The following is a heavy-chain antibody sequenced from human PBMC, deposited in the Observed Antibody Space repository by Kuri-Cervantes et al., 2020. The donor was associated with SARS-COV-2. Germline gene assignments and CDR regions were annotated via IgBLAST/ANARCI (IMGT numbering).Heavy chain of an antibody. CDR1: GGSISSSSYY. CDR3: ARVVPAADEGLYYYYMDV. D-gene: IGHD2-2*01. V-gene: IGHV4-39*01. Sequence: GSLRLSCTVSGGSISSSSYYWGWIRQPPGKGLEWIGSSYYSGSTYYNPSLKSRVTISLDTSKNQFSLRLSSVTAADTAMYYCARVVPAADEGLYYYYMDVWGKGTTVTVSS. CDR2: SYYSGST. J-gene: IGHJ6*03.